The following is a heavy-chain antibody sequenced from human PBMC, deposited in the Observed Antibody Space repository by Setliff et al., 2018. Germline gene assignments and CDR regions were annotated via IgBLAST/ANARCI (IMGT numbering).Heavy chain of an antibody. D-gene: IGHD6-13*01. CDR1: GGTFSSYA. J-gene: IGHJ4*02. Sequence: SVKVSCKASGGTFSSYAISWVRQAPGQGLEWMGGIIPIFGTANYAQKFQGRVTMTTDTSTSTAYMELRSLRSDDTAVYYCARVGQQLVSGDYWGQGTLVTVSS. V-gene: IGHV1-69*05. CDR3: ARVGQQLVSGDY. CDR2: IIPIFGTA.